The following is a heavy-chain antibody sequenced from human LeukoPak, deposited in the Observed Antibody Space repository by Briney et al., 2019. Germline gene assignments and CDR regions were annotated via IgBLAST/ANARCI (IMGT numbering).Heavy chain of an antibody. D-gene: IGHD3-10*01. Sequence: SETLSLTCTVPNGSTTGYYWRWIRQAPGKGLEWIGFIYYGGFTNYNPSLESRVTISIDNVNNQFYLKLISVTAADTAVYFCARHFPPHNSGSYWFDDWSRGTLVTVSS. CDR1: NGSTTGYY. V-gene: IGHV4-59*08. CDR3: ARHFPPHNSGSYWFDD. CDR2: IYYGGFT. J-gene: IGHJ4*02.